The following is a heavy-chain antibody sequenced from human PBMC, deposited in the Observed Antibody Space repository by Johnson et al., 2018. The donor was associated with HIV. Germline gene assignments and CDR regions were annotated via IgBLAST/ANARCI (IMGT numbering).Heavy chain of an antibody. J-gene: IGHJ3*02. CDR1: GFTFSSYW. CDR3: ARDCSYGFDI. CDR2: IKQDGSEK. V-gene: IGHV3-7*01. D-gene: IGHD6-13*01. Sequence: VQLVESGGGLVQPGGSLRLSCAASGFTFSSYWMSWVRQAPGTGLEWVANIKQDGSEKYYVDSVKGRFPIPRDNAKNSLYLPMNSLRAGDTAVSYCARDCSYGFDILGQGTLVTVSS.